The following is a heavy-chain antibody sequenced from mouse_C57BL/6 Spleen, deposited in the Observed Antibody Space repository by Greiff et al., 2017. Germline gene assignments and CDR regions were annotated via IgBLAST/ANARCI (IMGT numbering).Heavy chain of an antibody. CDR1: GYAFSSYW. J-gene: IGHJ3*01. CDR3: AILRPFAY. Sequence: QVHVKQSGAELVKPGASVKISCKASGYAFSSYWMNWVKQRPGKGLEWIGQIYPGDGDTNYNGKFKGKATLTADKSSSTAYMQLSSLTSEDSAVYFCAILRPFAYWGQGTLVTVSA. V-gene: IGHV1-80*01. CDR2: IYPGDGDT.